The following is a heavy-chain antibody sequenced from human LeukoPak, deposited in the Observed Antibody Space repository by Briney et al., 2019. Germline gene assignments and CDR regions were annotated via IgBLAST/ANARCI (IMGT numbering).Heavy chain of an antibody. Sequence: PSETLSLTCAVYGRSFSGYYWTWIRQTPGKGLEWIGEINHSGITDYNPSLKSRVSLSVDTSKNQFSLKLSSVTASDTAVYYCLGDVIVVASTTNNWLDPWGQGTLVTVSS. V-gene: IGHV4-34*01. D-gene: IGHD2-15*01. J-gene: IGHJ5*02. CDR1: GRSFSGYY. CDR2: INHSGIT. CDR3: LGDVIVVASTTNNWLDP.